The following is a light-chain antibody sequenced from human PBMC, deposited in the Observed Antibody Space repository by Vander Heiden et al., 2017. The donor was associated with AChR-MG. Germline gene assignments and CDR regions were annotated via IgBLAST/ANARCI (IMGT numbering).Light chain of an antibody. Sequence: IQTTQSPSTLSASVGDRVTLTCRVSQSVNGRVAWYQQKPGEAPKLLIQKASTLESGVPSRFSGSGSGTEFTLTISSLQPDDVATYYCQQHHSYSWTFGQGTKVEIK. V-gene: IGKV1-5*03. CDR2: KAS. J-gene: IGKJ1*01. CDR3: QQHHSYSWT. CDR1: QSVNGR.